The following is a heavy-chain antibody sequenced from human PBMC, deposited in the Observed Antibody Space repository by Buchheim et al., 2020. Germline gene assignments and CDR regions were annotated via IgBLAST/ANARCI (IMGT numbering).Heavy chain of an antibody. CDR3: ARGAIEYCSSTSCYTHYGMDV. CDR2: TYYRSKWYN. Sequence: QVQLQQSGPGLVKPSQTLSLTCAISGDSVSSNSAAWNWIRQSPSRGLEWLGRTYYRSKWYNDYAVSVKSRITINPDTSKNQFSLQLNSVTPEDTAVYYCARGAIEYCSSTSCYTHYGMDVWGQGTT. CDR1: GDSVSSNSAA. J-gene: IGHJ6*02. D-gene: IGHD2-2*02. V-gene: IGHV6-1*01.